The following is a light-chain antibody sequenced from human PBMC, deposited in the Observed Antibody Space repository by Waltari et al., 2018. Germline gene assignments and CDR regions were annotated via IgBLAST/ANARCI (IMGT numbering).Light chain of an antibody. Sequence: DIVMTQSPATLSVSPGETATLSCRASQRVVTNVAWYQQKPGQAPRLLIYSASTRATGIPARFSGSGSGTEFTLSISSLQSEDFAVYYCQQYNNWLTWTFGQGTKVEIK. CDR1: QRVVTN. CDR2: SAS. J-gene: IGKJ1*01. CDR3: QQYNNWLTWT. V-gene: IGKV3-15*01.